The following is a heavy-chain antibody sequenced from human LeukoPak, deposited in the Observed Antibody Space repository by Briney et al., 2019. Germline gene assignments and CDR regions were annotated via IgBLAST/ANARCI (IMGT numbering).Heavy chain of an antibody. J-gene: IGHJ4*02. CDR1: GFTFSNAW. V-gene: IGHV3-15*01. Sequence: SGGSLILSCAASGFTFSNAWMNWVRQTPGKGLEWVGRIKSKTDGGTTDYAAPVKGRFSISRDDSKNTVYLQMNSLKIEDTAVYFCSYYYDSSGHPDFDYWGKGTLVTVSS. D-gene: IGHD3-22*01. CDR3: SYYYDSSGHPDFDY. CDR2: IKSKTDGGTT.